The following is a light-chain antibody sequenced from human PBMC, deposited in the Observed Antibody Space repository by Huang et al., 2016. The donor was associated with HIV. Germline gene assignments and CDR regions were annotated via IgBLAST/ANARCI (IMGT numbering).Light chain of an antibody. J-gene: IGKJ4*01. Sequence: EIVLTKSPATLSLSPGERVTLSCRASQSVSSYLARYQQKPGQAPRRLIYDASNRATGVPARFMGSGSGTDFSLTISSLEAEDFAVYYCQQRSHWPPTFGGGTRVEIK. CDR2: DAS. CDR3: QQRSHWPPT. CDR1: QSVSSY. V-gene: IGKV3-11*01.